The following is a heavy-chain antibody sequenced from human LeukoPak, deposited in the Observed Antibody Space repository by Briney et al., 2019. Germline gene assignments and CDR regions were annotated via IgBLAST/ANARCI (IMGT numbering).Heavy chain of an antibody. J-gene: IGHJ3*02. D-gene: IGHD3-10*01. CDR3: ARETYYYGSGRHGGAFDI. V-gene: IGHV4-34*01. CDR2: INHSGST. Sequence: ASETLSLTCAVYGVSFSGYYWSWIRQPPGKGLEWIGEINHSGSTNYNPSLKSRVTISVDTSKNQFSLKLSSVTAADTAVYYCARETYYYGSGRHGGAFDIWGQGTMVTVSS. CDR1: GVSFSGYY.